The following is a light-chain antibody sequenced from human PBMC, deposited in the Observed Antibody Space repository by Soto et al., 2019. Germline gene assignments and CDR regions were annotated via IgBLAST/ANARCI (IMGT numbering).Light chain of an antibody. CDR2: EVS. Sequence: QSVLTQPAPVSGSPGQSITISCTGTSSDVGSYNFVSWYQQLPGKAPKLMIYEVSNRPSGVSNRFSGSKSGNTASLTISGLQAEDEADYYCSSYTTSSNYVFGSGTKSPS. CDR3: SSYTTSSNYV. V-gene: IGLV2-14*01. CDR1: SSDVGSYNF. J-gene: IGLJ1*01.